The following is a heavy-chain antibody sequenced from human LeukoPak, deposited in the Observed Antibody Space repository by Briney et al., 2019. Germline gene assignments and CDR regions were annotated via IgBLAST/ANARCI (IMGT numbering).Heavy chain of an antibody. CDR1: GFTFSIYG. D-gene: IGHD4-23*01. CDR2: ISDNGGNT. J-gene: IGHJ4*02. V-gene: IGHV3-21*01. Sequence: GGSLRLSCAASGFTFSIYGMVWVRQAPGKGLEWASSISDNGGNTYYADSAKGRFTISRDNAKNSLYLQMNSLRAEDTAVYYCAREFGGLFDYWGQGTLVTVSS. CDR3: AREFGGLFDY.